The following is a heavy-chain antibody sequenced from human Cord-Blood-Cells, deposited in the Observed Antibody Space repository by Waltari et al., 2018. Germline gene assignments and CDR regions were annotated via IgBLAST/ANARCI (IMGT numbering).Heavy chain of an antibody. CDR3: ARDLAVGYSGYGFDY. CDR2: ILPTLGIA. D-gene: IGHD5-12*01. CDR1: GGTFSSDT. Sequence: QVQLVQSGAEVKKPGSSVKVSWKASGGTFSSDTISWVRPPPGQGLECMGRILPTLGIANYPQKFQGRDTITADKSASTAYMELSSLRSEDTAVYYCARDLAVGYSGYGFDYWGQGTLVTVSS. V-gene: IGHV1-69*08. J-gene: IGHJ4*02.